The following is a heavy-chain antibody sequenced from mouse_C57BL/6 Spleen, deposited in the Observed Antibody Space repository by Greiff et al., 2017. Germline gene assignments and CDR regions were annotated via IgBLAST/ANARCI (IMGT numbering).Heavy chain of an antibody. Sequence: VQLQQSGPELVKPGASVKISCKASGYAFSSSWMNWVKQRPGKGLEWIGRIYPGDGDTNYNGKFKGKATLTADKSSSTAYMQLSSLTSEDSAVYCCAREGDYYGSSSYFDYWGQGTTLTVSS. CDR2: IYPGDGDT. CDR3: AREGDYYGSSSYFDY. CDR1: GYAFSSSW. D-gene: IGHD1-1*01. V-gene: IGHV1-82*01. J-gene: IGHJ2*01.